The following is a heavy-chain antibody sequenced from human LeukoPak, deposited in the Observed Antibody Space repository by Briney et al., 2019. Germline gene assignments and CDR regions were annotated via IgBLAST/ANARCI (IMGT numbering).Heavy chain of an antibody. V-gene: IGHV3-30*02. CDR2: IRYDGNNK. J-gene: IGHJ4*02. CDR3: ATKGYTYASY. CDR1: GFTFSHYG. Sequence: GGSLRLSCAASGFTFSHYGMHWVRQAPGKGLEWVAFIRYDGNNKFYTDSVKGRFTISRDNSKNTLYLQMNSLRTEDTAVYYCATKGYTYASYWGQGTLVTVSS. D-gene: IGHD5-18*01.